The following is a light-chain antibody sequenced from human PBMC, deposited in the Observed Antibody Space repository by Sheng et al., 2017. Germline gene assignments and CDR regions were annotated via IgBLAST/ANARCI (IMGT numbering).Light chain of an antibody. CDR1: QSLSVNY. V-gene: IGKV3-20*01. CDR2: GAS. J-gene: IGKJ4*01. Sequence: IVLTQSPATLSVSPGERATLSCRASQSLSVNYLAWYQQKPGQAPRLLLYGASTRASGIPARFSGSGSGTDFTLTISRLDPEDFAVYYCQYYGSSPVTFGGGTKVEI. CDR3: QYYGSSPVT.